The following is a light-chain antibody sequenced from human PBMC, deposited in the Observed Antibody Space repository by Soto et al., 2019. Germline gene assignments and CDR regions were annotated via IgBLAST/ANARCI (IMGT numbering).Light chain of an antibody. J-gene: IGKJ1*01. V-gene: IGKV4-1*01. CDR2: WAS. CDR3: QQYASTQWT. Sequence: DIVMTQSPDSLAVSLGERATINCKSSQTVLYSSNNKNYLAWYQQKPGQPPKLLISWASTRESGVPDRFSGSGSGTDFTLTISSLQAEDVAVYYCQQYASTQWTFGQGTKVEIK. CDR1: QTVLYSSNNKNY.